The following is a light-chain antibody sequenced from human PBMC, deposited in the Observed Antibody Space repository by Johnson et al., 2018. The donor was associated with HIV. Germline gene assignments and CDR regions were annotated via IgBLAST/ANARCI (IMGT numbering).Light chain of an antibody. Sequence: QSVLTQPPSVSAAPGQKVTISCSGSTSNIGNNYVSWYQQLPGTAPKLLIYDNNKRPSGIPDRFSGSKSGTSATLGITGLQTGDEADYYCGTWDSRLSACVFGTWTKVTVL. J-gene: IGLJ1*01. CDR1: TSNIGNNY. CDR2: DNN. CDR3: GTWDSRLSACV. V-gene: IGLV1-51*01.